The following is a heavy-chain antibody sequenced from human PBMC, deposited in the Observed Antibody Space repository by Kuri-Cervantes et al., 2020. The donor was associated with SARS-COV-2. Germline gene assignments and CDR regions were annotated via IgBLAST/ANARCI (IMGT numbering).Heavy chain of an antibody. Sequence: GESLKISCAASGLTFSSYAMHWVRQAPGKGLEWVAVISYDGSNKYYADSVKGRFTISRDNAKNALYLQMNSLRAEDTAVYYCARETIVVVPAAPTENWFDPWGQGTLVTVSS. V-gene: IGHV3-30-3*01. CDR3: ARETIVVVPAAPTENWFDP. CDR1: GLTFSSYA. J-gene: IGHJ5*02. CDR2: ISYDGSNK. D-gene: IGHD2-2*01.